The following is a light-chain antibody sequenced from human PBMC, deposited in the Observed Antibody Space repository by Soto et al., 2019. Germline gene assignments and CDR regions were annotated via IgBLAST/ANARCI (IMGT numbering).Light chain of an antibody. V-gene: IGLV2-14*01. J-gene: IGLJ2*01. CDR2: DVS. Sequence: ALTQPASVSGSPGQSITISCTGTGSDVGGYNYVSWYQQHPGKAPKVMIYDVSNRPSGVSNRFSGSKSGNTASLTISGLQAEDEADYYCSSYTSASTPLVFGGGTQLTVL. CDR3: SSYTSASTPLV. CDR1: GSDVGGYNY.